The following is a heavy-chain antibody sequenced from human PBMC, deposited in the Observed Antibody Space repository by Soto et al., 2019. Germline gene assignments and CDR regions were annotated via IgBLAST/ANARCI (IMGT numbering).Heavy chain of an antibody. Sequence: ASVKVSCKASGYTFTSYDINWVRQATGQGLEWMGWMNPNSGNTGYAQKFQGRVTMTRNTSISTAYMELSSLRSEDTAVYYCARATELRFLEWLLDSSNWFDPWGQGTLVTVSS. V-gene: IGHV1-8*01. D-gene: IGHD3-3*01. CDR3: ARATELRFLEWLLDSSNWFDP. J-gene: IGHJ5*02. CDR2: MNPNSGNT. CDR1: GYTFTSYD.